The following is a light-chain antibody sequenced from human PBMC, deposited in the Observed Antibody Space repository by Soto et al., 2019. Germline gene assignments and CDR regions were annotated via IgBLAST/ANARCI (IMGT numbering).Light chain of an antibody. J-gene: IGKJ1*01. CDR3: LQDSNYPWT. CDR1: QGIRDD. V-gene: IGKV1-6*01. Sequence: ALQLTQFPSSLSASVGDRVTITCRASQGIRDDLAWFQQKPGKAPNLLIYAASDLHTGVPSRFRGSGSGTDFTLTITNLQAEDFATYYCLQDSNYPWTFGQGTRVETK. CDR2: AAS.